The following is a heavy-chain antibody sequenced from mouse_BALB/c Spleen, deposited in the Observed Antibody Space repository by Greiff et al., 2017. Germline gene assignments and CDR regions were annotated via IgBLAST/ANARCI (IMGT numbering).Heavy chain of an antibody. V-gene: IGHV1S22*01. CDR3: TRSYGNPYYFDY. Sequence: LQQPGSELVRPGASVKLSCKASGYTFTSYWMHWVKQRHGQGLEWIGNIYPGSGSTNYDEKFKSKGTLTVDTSSSTAYMHLSSLTSEDSAVYYCTRSYGNPYYFDYWGQGTTLTVSS. CDR1: GYTFTSYW. J-gene: IGHJ2*01. CDR2: IYPGSGST. D-gene: IGHD2-1*01.